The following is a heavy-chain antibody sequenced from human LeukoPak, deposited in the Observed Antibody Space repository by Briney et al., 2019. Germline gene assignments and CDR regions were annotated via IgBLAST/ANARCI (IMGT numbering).Heavy chain of an antibody. CDR2: IYSGGST. D-gene: IGHD1-26*01. CDR3: ARSGSGSYFDN. Sequence: GGSLRLSCAVSKFTVSNNYMTWVRQAPGKGLEWVSVIYSGGSTYYADSVKGRFTISRDNSKNTLYLQMNSLRAEDTAVYYCARSGSGSYFDNWGQGTLVTVSS. V-gene: IGHV3-53*01. J-gene: IGHJ4*02. CDR1: KFTVSNNY.